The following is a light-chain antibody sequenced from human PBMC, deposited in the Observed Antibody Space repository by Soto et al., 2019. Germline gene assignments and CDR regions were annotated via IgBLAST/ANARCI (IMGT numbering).Light chain of an antibody. CDR2: QVS. Sequence: DAVLTQSPLSLPVTLGQPAAISCRSSQSLVYSNGNAYLIWFQQRPGQSPRRLIYQVSTRGAGGPDRFSGSGSGTYFTLTISRVEAEDVGLYYCMQGTHWPWTFGQGTKVEIK. CDR1: QSLVYSNGNAY. J-gene: IGKJ1*01. V-gene: IGKV2-30*01. CDR3: MQGTHWPWT.